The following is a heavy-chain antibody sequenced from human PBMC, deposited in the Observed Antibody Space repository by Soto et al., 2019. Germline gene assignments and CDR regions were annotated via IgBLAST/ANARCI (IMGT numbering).Heavy chain of an antibody. Sequence: EVQLVESGGGLVQPGESLRLSCAASGFSFSNYAMNWVRQAPGKGLEWLSYISSSGSTIYYADSVKGRFTTSRDNAKNSLYLQVTSLRDEDTAMYYCERDKLSGYDSTPFDYWGQGTLVTVSS. J-gene: IGHJ4*02. CDR2: ISSSGSTI. V-gene: IGHV3-48*02. CDR1: GFSFSNYA. CDR3: ERDKLSGYDSTPFDY. D-gene: IGHD5-12*01.